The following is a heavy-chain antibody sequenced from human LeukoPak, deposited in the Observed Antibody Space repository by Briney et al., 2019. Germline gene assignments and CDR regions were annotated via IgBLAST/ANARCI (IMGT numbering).Heavy chain of an antibody. J-gene: IGHJ4*02. CDR1: GFTFSSYW. CDR2: TNRDGSST. V-gene: IGHV3-74*01. CDR3: TRRGVVAAGTTFDY. D-gene: IGHD2-15*01. Sequence: GGSLRLSCAASGFTFSSYWIHWVRQAPGKGLVWVSRTNRDGSSTTYADSVKGRFTVSRDNAKNTLYLQMNSLRAEDTAVYYCTRRGVVAAGTTFDYWGQGTLVTVSS.